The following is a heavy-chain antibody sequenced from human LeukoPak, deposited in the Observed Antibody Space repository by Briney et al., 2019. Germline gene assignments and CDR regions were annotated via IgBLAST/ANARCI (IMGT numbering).Heavy chain of an antibody. CDR3: ARIMEYRSYGDYYYGMDV. V-gene: IGHV4-34*01. CDR1: GGSFSGYY. J-gene: IGHJ6*02. D-gene: IGHD5-18*01. CDR2: INHSGST. Sequence: SETLSLTCEVYGGSFSGYYWNWIRQPPGKGLEWIGEINHSGSTNYNLSLKSRVSISVDTSKNHFSLKLSSLTAADTAVYYCARIMEYRSYGDYYYGMDVWGQGTRSPSP.